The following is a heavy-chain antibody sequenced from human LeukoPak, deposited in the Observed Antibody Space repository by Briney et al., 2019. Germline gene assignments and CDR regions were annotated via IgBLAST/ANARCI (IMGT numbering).Heavy chain of an antibody. D-gene: IGHD6-19*01. CDR3: AGVGGGWLLDY. CDR2: IYYSGST. V-gene: IGHV4-59*01. CDR1: GGSISSYY. J-gene: IGHJ4*02. Sequence: SETLSLTCTLSGGSISSYYWSWIRQPPGRGLEWIGYIYYSGSTNYNPSLKSRVTISVDTSKNQFSLKLSSVTAADTAVYYCAGVGGGWLLDYWGQGTLVTVSS.